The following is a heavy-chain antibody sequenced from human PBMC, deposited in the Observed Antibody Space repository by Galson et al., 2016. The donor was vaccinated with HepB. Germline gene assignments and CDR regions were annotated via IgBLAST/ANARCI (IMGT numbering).Heavy chain of an antibody. D-gene: IGHD5-12*01. CDR1: GFAFSDYY. Sequence: SLRLSCAASGFAFSDYYMNWIRQPPGKGLEWVSYISTGGTYTNYADSVNGRFTISRDNAKNSLYLQMDSLRAEDTALYYCARARAGGYESYGYWGQGTLVTVSS. V-gene: IGHV3-11*05. CDR2: ISTGGTYT. J-gene: IGHJ4*02. CDR3: ARARAGGYESYGY.